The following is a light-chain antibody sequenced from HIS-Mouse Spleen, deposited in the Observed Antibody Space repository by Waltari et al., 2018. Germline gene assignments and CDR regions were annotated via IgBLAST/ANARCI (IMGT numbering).Light chain of an antibody. V-gene: IGLV2-14*03. Sequence: QSALTQPASVSGSPGQSITISCTGTSSDVGGYNYVSWYQQHPGKAPKLMIYDVSNAPAGVSNRFSGSKSGNTASLTISGLQAEDEADYYCSSYTSSSTPGWVFGGGTKLTVL. CDR2: DVS. CDR3: SSYTSSSTPGWV. CDR1: SSDVGGYNY. J-gene: IGLJ3*02.